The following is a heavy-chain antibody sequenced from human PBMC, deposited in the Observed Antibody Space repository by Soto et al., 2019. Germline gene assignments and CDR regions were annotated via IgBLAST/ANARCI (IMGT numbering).Heavy chain of an antibody. CDR1: GYTFTGYY. J-gene: IGHJ6*02. V-gene: IGHV1-2*02. Sequence: ASVKVSWKAAGYTFTGYYMHWVRQAPGQGLEWMGWINPNSGGTNYAQKFQGRVTMTRDTSISTAYMELSRLRSDDTAVYYYATRIPMVRGVIILNGTDVCGQGTTVTVS. D-gene: IGHD3-10*01. CDR3: ATRIPMVRGVIILNGTDV. CDR2: INPNSGGT.